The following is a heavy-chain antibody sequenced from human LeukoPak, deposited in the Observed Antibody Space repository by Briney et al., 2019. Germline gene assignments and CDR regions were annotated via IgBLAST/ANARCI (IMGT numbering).Heavy chain of an antibody. CDR1: GVSISSNY. J-gene: IGHJ1*01. V-gene: IGHV4-4*09. D-gene: IGHD1-14*01. CDR3: ASGPGDFQH. Sequence: PSETLSLTCTVSGVSISSNYWNWIRQPPGKGLEWIGYIYTRGSTNYNLSLKSRVTISVDTSKNQFSLKLSSVTAADTAVYYCASGPGDFQHWGRGTLVTVSS. CDR2: IYTRGST.